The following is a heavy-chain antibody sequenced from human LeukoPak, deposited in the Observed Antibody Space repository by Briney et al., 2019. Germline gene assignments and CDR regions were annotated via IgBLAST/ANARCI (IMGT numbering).Heavy chain of an antibody. CDR1: GFTFDDYA. CDR3: AKDIGVAAAAFDAFDI. D-gene: IGHD6-13*01. V-gene: IGHV3-9*01. Sequence: GGSLRLSCAASGFTFDDYAVHWVRQAPGKGLEWVSGISWNSGSIGYADSVKGRFTISRDNAKNSLYLQMNSLRAEDTALYYCAKDIGVAAAAFDAFDIWGQGTMVTVSS. CDR2: ISWNSGSI. J-gene: IGHJ3*02.